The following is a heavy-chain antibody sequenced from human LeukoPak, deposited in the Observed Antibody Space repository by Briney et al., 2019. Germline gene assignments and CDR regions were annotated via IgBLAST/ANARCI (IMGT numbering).Heavy chain of an antibody. V-gene: IGHV3-23*01. Sequence: PGGSLRLSCEASGFTFRSYAMNWVRQAPGKGLEWVSVISGSGDGTHYADSVKGRFTISRDNSKNTLYLQMNSLRVEDTAVYSCAKDTGFTVVTSFDWWGQGTLVTVSS. J-gene: IGHJ4*02. CDR1: GFTFRSYA. CDR3: AKDTGFTVVTSFDW. D-gene: IGHD4-23*01. CDR2: ISGSGDGT.